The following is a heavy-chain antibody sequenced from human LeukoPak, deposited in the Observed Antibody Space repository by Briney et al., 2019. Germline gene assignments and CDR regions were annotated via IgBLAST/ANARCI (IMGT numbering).Heavy chain of an antibody. D-gene: IGHD3-22*01. CDR1: GFTFSSFA. V-gene: IGHV3-23*01. Sequence: PGGSLRLSCAASGFTFSSFAMTWVRQAPGKGLEWVSTVSGSARRTDYADSVKGRFTISRDNAKNSLYLQMNSLRAEDTAVYYCARDSSGYQWGQGTLVTVSS. J-gene: IGHJ4*02. CDR2: VSGSARRT. CDR3: ARDSSGYQ.